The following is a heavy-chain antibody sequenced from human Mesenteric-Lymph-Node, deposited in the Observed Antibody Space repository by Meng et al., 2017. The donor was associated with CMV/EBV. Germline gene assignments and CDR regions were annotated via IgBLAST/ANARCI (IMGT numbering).Heavy chain of an antibody. V-gene: IGHV4-31*02. J-gene: IGHJ5*02. CDR2: IYYSGST. CDR1: SMSSGGNY. CDR3: ARGYRGYSYGSREWFDP. Sequence: SMSSGGNYWSWMRQHPGKGLEWIGYIYYSGSTYYNPSLESRITISVNTSKNQFSLKLSSVTAADTAVYYCARGYRGYSYGSREWFDPWGQGTLVTVSS. D-gene: IGHD5-18*01.